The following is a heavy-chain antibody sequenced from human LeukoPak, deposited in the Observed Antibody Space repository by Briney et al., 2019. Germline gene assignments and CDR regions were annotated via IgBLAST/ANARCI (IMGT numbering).Heavy chain of an antibody. CDR3: ARALGPKGSDYYGMDV. CDR1: GFTFSSYA. V-gene: IGHV3-23*01. CDR2: ISGSGGSP. J-gene: IGHJ6*02. Sequence: GGSLRLSCAASGFTFSSYAMSWVRQAPGKGLEWVSAISGSGGSPYYADSVKGRFTISRDNSKKTLFLQMNSLRAEDTAVYYCARALGPKGSDYYGMDVWGQGTTVTVSS. D-gene: IGHD7-27*01.